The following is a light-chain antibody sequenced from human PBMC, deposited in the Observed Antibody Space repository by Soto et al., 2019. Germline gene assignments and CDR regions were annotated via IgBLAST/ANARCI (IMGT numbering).Light chain of an antibody. CDR1: QSVLYSSNNKNY. CDR3: QQYYSTPFT. J-gene: IGKJ3*01. CDR2: WAS. Sequence: DIVMTQSPDSLAVSLGERATINCKSSQSVLYSSNNKNYLAWYQQKPGQPPKLLIYWASTRESGFPDRFSGSESGTDFTLTISSLQAEDVAVYYCQQYYSTPFTFGPGTKVDIK. V-gene: IGKV4-1*01.